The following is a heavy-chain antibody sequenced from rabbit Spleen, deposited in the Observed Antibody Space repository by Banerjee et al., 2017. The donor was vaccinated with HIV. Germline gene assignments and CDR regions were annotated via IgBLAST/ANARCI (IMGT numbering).Heavy chain of an antibody. V-gene: IGHV1S40*01. Sequence: QSLEESGGDLVKPGASLTLTCTASGFSFSYSDYMCWVRQPPGKGPEWIACIGVGVTYTTYYPTWVNGRFTISKTSNTVDLKMTSLTAADTATYFCSRLNSDDVYSPAHFDLWGPGTLVTVS. J-gene: IGHJ4*01. CDR1: GFSFSYSDY. D-gene: IGHD1-1*01. CDR2: IGVGVTYTT. CDR3: SRLNSDDVYSPAHFDL.